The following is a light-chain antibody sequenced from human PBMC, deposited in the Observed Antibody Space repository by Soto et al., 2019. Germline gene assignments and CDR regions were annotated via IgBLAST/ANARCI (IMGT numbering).Light chain of an antibody. J-gene: IGKJ4*02. V-gene: IGKV3-11*01. CDR3: QQRSSWPLT. Sequence: EIVLTQSPGTPSLSPGERATLSCRASQSVSSSYLAWYQQKPGQAPRLLIYDTSNRATGIPARFSGSGSGTDFTLTISSLEPEDFAVYFCQQRSSWPLTFGGGTKVDIK. CDR2: DTS. CDR1: QSVSSSY.